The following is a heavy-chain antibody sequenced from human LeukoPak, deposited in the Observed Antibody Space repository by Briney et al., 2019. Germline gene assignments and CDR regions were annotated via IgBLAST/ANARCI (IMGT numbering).Heavy chain of an antibody. CDR2: ISYDGSNK. V-gene: IGHV3-30*18. J-gene: IGHJ4*02. D-gene: IGHD4-17*01. CDR3: AKDPGDYGDYFDY. Sequence: GGSLRLSCAAPGFTFSSYGMHWVRQAPGKGLEWVAVISYDGSNKYYADSVKGGFTISRDNSKNTLYLQMNSLRAEDTAVYYCAKDPGDYGDYFDYWGQGTLVTVSS. CDR1: GFTFSSYG.